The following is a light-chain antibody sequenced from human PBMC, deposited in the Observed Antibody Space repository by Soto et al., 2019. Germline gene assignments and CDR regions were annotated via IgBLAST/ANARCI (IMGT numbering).Light chain of an antibody. CDR2: AAS. J-gene: IGKJ4*01. CDR1: QGISSF. V-gene: IGKV1-9*01. Sequence: DIRLTQSPSFLSASVGDRVTITCRASQGISSFLAWYQQKPGKAPKLLIYAASTLQSGVPSRFSGGGSGTAFTLASISLQAEDFATYYCEQLNSYPLTVGGGTKVEI. CDR3: EQLNSYPLT.